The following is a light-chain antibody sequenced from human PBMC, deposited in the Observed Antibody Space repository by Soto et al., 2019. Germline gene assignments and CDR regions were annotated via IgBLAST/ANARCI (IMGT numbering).Light chain of an antibody. CDR3: QQYDRFPYT. Sequence: DIQMTQSPSTLSASIGDTVIITCRASQSINSWLAWYQQKPGKAPKLLIHKASTLESGVPSRFSGSKSGTEFTLTSSSLQPDDFATFYCQQYDRFPYTFGQGTKLEIK. CDR2: KAS. CDR1: QSINSW. J-gene: IGKJ2*01. V-gene: IGKV1-5*03.